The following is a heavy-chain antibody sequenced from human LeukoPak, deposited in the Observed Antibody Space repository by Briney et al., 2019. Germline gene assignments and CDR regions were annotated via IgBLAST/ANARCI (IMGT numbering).Heavy chain of an antibody. V-gene: IGHV3-21*01. CDR2: ISSSSSYI. Sequence: GGSLRLSCAASGFTFSSYSMNWVRQAPGKGREWVSSISSSSSYIYYADSVKGRFTISRDNAKNSLYLQMNSLRAEDTAVYYCAAYYYGSGSPYWGQGTLVTVSS. CDR1: GFTFSSYS. D-gene: IGHD3-10*01. CDR3: AAYYYGSGSPY. J-gene: IGHJ4*02.